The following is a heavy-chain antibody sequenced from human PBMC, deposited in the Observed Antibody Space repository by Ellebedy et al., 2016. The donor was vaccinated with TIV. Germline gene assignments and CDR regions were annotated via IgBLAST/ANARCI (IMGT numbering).Heavy chain of an antibody. Sequence: AASVKVSCKASGYTFTGYYMHWVRQAPGQGLEWMGWINPNSGGTNYAQKFQGRVTMTRDTSISTAYMELSRLRSDDTAVYYCARALGYCSGGSCYSGGGYWGQGTLVTVSS. V-gene: IGHV1-2*02. CDR2: INPNSGGT. CDR1: GYTFTGYY. D-gene: IGHD2-15*01. J-gene: IGHJ4*02. CDR3: ARALGYCSGGSCYSGGGY.